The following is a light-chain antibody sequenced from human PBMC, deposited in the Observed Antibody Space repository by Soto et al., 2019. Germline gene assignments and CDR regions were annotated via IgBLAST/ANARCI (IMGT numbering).Light chain of an antibody. V-gene: IGKV3D-20*01. CDR3: QQYGNAPIT. Sequence: EIVLSQSPATLSLSPGEGATLSCGASESVYSSYVAWYQQKPGLAPRLLIYDASNRATGIPDRFSGSGSGTDYILTINRLEPEYFAVYYCQQYGNAPITFGQGTRLEIK. CDR2: DAS. J-gene: IGKJ5*01. CDR1: ESVYSSY.